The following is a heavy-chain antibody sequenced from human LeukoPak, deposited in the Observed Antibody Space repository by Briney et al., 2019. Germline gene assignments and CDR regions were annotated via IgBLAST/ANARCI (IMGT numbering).Heavy chain of an antibody. Sequence: GGSLRLSCADSGVTFSVYSMNWVRQAPGKGLEWVSYINSGSTTIYYADSVKGRFTISRDNAKNSLYLQMNSLRAEDTAVYYCIKDTIFTVDSFDYWGQGTLVTVSS. CDR3: IKDTIFTVDSFDY. V-gene: IGHV3-48*04. CDR2: INSGSTTI. J-gene: IGHJ4*02. CDR1: GVTFSVYS. D-gene: IGHD3-3*01.